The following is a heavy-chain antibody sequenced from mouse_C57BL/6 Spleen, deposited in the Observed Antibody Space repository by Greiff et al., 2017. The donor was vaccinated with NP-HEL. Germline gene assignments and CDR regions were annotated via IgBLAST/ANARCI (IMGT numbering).Heavy chain of an antibody. D-gene: IGHD1-1*01. V-gene: IGHV3-6*01. J-gene: IGHJ2*01. CDR2: ISYDGSN. CDR1: GYSITSGYY. Sequence: DVQLQESGPGLVKPSQSLSLTCSVTGYSITSGYYWNWIRQFPGNKLEWMGYISYDGSNNYNPSLKNRISITRDTSKNQFFLKLNSVTTEDTATYYCARVATDYFDYWGQGTTLTVSS. CDR3: ARVATDYFDY.